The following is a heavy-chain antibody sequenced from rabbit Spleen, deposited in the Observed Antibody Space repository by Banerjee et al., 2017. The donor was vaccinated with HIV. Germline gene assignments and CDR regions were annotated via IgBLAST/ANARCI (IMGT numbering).Heavy chain of an antibody. D-gene: IGHD1-1*01. CDR3: ARDLVAVIGWNFNL. V-gene: IGHV1S45*01. J-gene: IGHJ4*01. CDR1: GFSFSDRDA. CDR2: MNTETGKG. Sequence: QEQLEESGGGLVKPGGSLTLTCKASGFSFSDRDAMCWVRQAPGKGLEWIACMNTETGKGVYANWAKGRFAISKTPTTTVTLQMTSLTAADTATYFCARDLVAVIGWNFNLWGPGTLVTVS.